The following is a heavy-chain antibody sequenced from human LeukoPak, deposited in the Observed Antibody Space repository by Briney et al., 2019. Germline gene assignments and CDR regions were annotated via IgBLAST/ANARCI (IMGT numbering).Heavy chain of an antibody. Sequence: PGGSLRLSCAASGFTLSNHWMTWVRQAPGKGLECVAIIKQDGSEKYYVDSVKGRFTISRDNAKNSLYLQMNSLRVEDTAVCYCARPTGDCSVAGCYGGSDPWDQGTLVTVSS. CDR3: ARPTGDCSVAGCYGGSDP. D-gene: IGHD2-15*01. CDR2: IKQDGSEK. J-gene: IGHJ5*02. V-gene: IGHV3-7*01. CDR1: GFTLSNHW.